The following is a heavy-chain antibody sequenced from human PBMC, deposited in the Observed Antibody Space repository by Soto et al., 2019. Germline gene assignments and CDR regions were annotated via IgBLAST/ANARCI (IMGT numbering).Heavy chain of an antibody. CDR3: AREPYCTSATCFIHFDS. V-gene: IGHV4-31*11. D-gene: IGHD2-2*01. Sequence: QVQLQESGPGLVKPSQTLSLTCAVSGASISSGDSYWSWILQRPGKGLEWIGYMFHTGSTYYNPSLKSRVTISLDSSKNQFSLKLTSATAADTAVYFCAREPYCTSATCFIHFDSWGQGSLVTVSS. CDR1: GASISSGDSY. J-gene: IGHJ4*02. CDR2: MFHTGST.